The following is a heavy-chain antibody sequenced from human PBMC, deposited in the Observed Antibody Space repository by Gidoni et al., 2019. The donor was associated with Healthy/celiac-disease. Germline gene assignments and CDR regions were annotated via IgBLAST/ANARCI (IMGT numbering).Heavy chain of an antibody. CDR3: ARGARYYDSSGYGPSNY. D-gene: IGHD3-22*01. Sequence: QVQLVQSGAEVKKPGASVKVSCKASGYTFTGYYMHWVRQAPGQGLEWMGWINPNSGGTNYAQKFQGRVTMTRDTSISTAYMELSRLRSDDTAVYYCARGARYYDSSGYGPSNYWGQGTLVTVSS. CDR2: INPNSGGT. CDR1: GYTFTGYY. V-gene: IGHV1-2*02. J-gene: IGHJ4*02.